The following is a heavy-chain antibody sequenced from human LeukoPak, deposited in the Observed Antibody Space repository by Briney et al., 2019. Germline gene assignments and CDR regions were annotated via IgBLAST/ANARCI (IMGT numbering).Heavy chain of an antibody. J-gene: IGHJ3*02. CDR3: ARVTLDWGSGAFDI. D-gene: IGHD3/OR15-3a*01. CDR1: GGSISSYY. CDR2: IYYSGST. Sequence: SETLPLTCTVSGGSISSYYWSWIRQPPGKGLEWIGYIYYSGSTNYNPSLKSRVTISVDTSKNQFSLKLSSVTAADTAVYYCARVTLDWGSGAFDIWGQGTMVTVSS. V-gene: IGHV4-59*01.